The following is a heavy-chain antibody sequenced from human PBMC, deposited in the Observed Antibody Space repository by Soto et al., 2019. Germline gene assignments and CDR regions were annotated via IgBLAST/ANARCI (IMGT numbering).Heavy chain of an antibody. D-gene: IGHD3-10*01. Sequence: PRGSLILSCAASVFLWRTYAMHWVRQAPGQGLEWVAVISYDGAEKHYADSVRGRFTISRDNSGDSLFLQMHSLRVEDTAVYYCARSDFYQGSETDYPTDYWGLGTLVTVSS. CDR3: ARSDFYQGSETDYPTDY. CDR1: VFLWRTYA. CDR2: ISYDGAEK. V-gene: IGHV3-30*03. J-gene: IGHJ4*02.